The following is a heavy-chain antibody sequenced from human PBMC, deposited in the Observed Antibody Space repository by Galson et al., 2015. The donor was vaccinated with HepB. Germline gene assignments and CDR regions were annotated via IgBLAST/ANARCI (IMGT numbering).Heavy chain of an antibody. J-gene: IGHJ6*03. V-gene: IGHV3-23*01. CDR3: AKISPWGSQLPVYYMDV. CDR2: ISGSGGST. D-gene: IGHD2-2*01. CDR1: GFTFSSYA. Sequence: SLRLSCAASGFTFSSYAMSWVRQAPGKGLEWVSAISGSGGSTYYADSVKGRFTISRDNSKNTLYLQMNSLRAEDTAVYYCAKISPWGSQLPVYYMDVWGKGTTVTVSS.